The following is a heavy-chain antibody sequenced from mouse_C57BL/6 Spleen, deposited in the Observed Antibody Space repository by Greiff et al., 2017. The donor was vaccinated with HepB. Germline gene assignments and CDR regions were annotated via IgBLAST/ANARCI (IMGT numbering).Heavy chain of an antibody. D-gene: IGHD2-1*01. Sequence: EVKVIESGEGLVKPGGSLKLSCAASGFTFSSYAMSWVRQTPEKRLEWVAYISSGGDYIYYADTVKGRFTISRDNARNTLYLQMSSLKSEDTAMYYCTRGSSYGNWFAYWGQGTLVTVSA. V-gene: IGHV5-9-1*02. CDR2: ISSGGDYI. CDR3: TRGSSYGNWFAY. CDR1: GFTFSSYA. J-gene: IGHJ3*01.